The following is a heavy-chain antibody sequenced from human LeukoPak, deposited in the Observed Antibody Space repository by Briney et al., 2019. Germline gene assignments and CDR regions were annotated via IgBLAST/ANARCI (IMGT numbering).Heavy chain of an antibody. V-gene: IGHV4-34*01. Sequence: PGGSLRLSCAASGFTFNNYAMNWVRQPPGKGLEWIGEINHSGSTNYNPSLKSRVTISVDTSKNQFSLKLSSVTAADTAVYYCARAGGGTGYSSSWYLRYWGQGTLVTVSS. CDR3: ARAGGGTGYSSSWYLRY. D-gene: IGHD6-13*01. CDR1: GFTFNNYA. CDR2: INHSGST. J-gene: IGHJ4*02.